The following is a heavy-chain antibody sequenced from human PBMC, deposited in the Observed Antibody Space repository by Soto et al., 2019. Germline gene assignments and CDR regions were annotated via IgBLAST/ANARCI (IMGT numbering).Heavy chain of an antibody. CDR2: TYHSGNP. J-gene: IGHJ4*02. Sequence: SETLSLTCDVSGDTISTGGYTWAWIRQPPGKALEWIGHTYHSGNPYYNPSLKSRVIISVDTSKNQFSLNLNSAAAADTAVYFCARHGRPDGSRENYFAYWGQGTLVTVSS. CDR1: GDTISTGGYT. CDR3: ARHGRPDGSRENYFAY. V-gene: IGHV4-30-2*01. D-gene: IGHD3-10*01.